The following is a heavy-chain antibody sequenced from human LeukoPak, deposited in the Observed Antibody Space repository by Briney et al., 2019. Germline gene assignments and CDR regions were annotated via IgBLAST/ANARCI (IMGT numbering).Heavy chain of an antibody. Sequence: ASVKVSCKASGYSFTTYDIAWVRQAAGQGLEWMGWMNPNTGNTGYAQRFQGRVAMTRDTSISTAYMELTSLTSEDTAVYYCARTYYCDNIAENWFDPWGQGTLVTVSS. CDR3: ARTYYCDNIAENWFDP. D-gene: IGHD3-22*01. J-gene: IGHJ5*02. CDR1: GYSFTTYD. V-gene: IGHV1-8*01. CDR2: MNPNTGNT.